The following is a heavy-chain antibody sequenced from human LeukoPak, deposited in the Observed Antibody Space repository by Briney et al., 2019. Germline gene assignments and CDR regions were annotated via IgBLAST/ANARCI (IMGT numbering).Heavy chain of an antibody. CDR1: GGSISSYY. Sequence: SETLSLTCTVSGGSISSYYWSWIRQPPGKGLEWIGYIYTSGSTNYNPSLKSRVTISVDTSKNQFSRKLSSVTAADTAVYYCARLGLGTRRRELLSYYYYMDVWGKGTTVTVS. CDR3: ARLGLGTRRRELLSYYYYMDV. D-gene: IGHD1-26*01. V-gene: IGHV4-4*09. J-gene: IGHJ6*03. CDR2: IYTSGST.